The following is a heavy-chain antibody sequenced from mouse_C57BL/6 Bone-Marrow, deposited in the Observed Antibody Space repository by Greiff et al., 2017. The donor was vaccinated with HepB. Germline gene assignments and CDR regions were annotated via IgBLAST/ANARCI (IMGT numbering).Heavy chain of an antibody. CDR1: GFNIKDDY. CDR2: IDPENGDT. CDR3: TTLDDYDLYFDY. D-gene: IGHD2-4*01. V-gene: IGHV14-4*01. Sequence: VQLQQSGAELVRPGASVKLSCTASGFNIKDDYMHWVKQRPEQGLEWIGWIDPENGDTEYASKFQGKATITADTSSNTAYLQLSSLTSEDTAVYYCTTLDDYDLYFDYWGQGTTLTVSS. J-gene: IGHJ2*01.